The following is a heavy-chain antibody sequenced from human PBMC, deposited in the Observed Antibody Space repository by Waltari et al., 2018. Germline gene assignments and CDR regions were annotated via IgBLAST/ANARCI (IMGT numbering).Heavy chain of an antibody. J-gene: IGHJ4*02. CDR1: GYTFTGSY. V-gene: IGHV1-2*04. D-gene: IGHD6-6*01. CDR3: ARIPWEEQLVVDDY. Sequence: QVQLVQSGAEVKKPGASVKVSCKASGYTFTGSYMHWVQQAPGQGLEWMGWINPNSGGTNYAQKFQGWVTMTRDTSISTAYMELSRLRSDDTAVYYCARIPWEEQLVVDDYWGQGTLVTVSS. CDR2: INPNSGGT.